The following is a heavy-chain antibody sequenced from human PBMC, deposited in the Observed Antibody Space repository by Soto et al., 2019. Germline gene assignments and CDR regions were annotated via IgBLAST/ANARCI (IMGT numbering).Heavy chain of an antibody. CDR3: AKQFAGGDYYYGMDV. Sequence: QVQLVESGGGVVQPGRSLRLSCAASGFTFSSYGMHWVRQAPGKGLEWVAVISYDGSNKYYADSVKGRFTISRDNSKNTLYLQMNSLRAEDTAVYYCAKQFAGGDYYYGMDVWGQGTTVTVSS. CDR2: ISYDGSNK. D-gene: IGHD2-8*02. V-gene: IGHV3-30*18. J-gene: IGHJ6*02. CDR1: GFTFSSYG.